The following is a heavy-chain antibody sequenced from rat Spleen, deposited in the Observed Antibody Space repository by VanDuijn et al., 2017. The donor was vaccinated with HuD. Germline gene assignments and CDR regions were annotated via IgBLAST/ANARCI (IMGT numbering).Heavy chain of an antibody. V-gene: IGHV5-25*01. Sequence: EVQLVESDGGLVQPGRSLKLSCAASGFTFSDYYMAWVRQTPAKGLEWVASISPGGGNTYYRDSVKGRFTISRDNAESTLYLQMNSLRSEDTATYYCTREETLYWYFDFWGPGTMVTVSS. D-gene: IGHD3-4*01. J-gene: IGHJ1*01. CDR3: TREETLYWYFDF. CDR2: ISPGGGNT. CDR1: GFTFSDYY.